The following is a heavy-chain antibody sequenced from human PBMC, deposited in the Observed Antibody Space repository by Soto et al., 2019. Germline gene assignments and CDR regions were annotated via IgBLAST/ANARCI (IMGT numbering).Heavy chain of an antibody. CDR1: GFTFSSYA. V-gene: IGHV3-21*01. D-gene: IGHD2-2*01. J-gene: IGHJ6*02. Sequence: GWSLRLSCAASGFTFSSYAMSWVRQAPGKGLEWVSSISSSSSYIYYADSVKGRFTISRDNAKNSLYLQMNSLRAEDTAVYYCARDLISTGSYYYYGMDVWGQGTTVTVA. CDR3: ARDLISTGSYYYYGMDV. CDR2: ISSSSSYI.